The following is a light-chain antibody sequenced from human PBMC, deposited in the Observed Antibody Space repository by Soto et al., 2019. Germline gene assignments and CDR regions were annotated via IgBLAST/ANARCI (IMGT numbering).Light chain of an antibody. CDR3: CSYAGSSTFYVV. Sequence: ALTQPASVSGSPGQSITISCTGTSSDVGSYNLVSWYQQHPGKAPKLMIYEGSKRPSGVSNRFSGSKSGNTASLTISGLQAEDEADYYCCSYAGSSTFYVVFGGGTKLTVL. CDR1: SSDVGSYNL. CDR2: EGS. J-gene: IGLJ2*01. V-gene: IGLV2-23*03.